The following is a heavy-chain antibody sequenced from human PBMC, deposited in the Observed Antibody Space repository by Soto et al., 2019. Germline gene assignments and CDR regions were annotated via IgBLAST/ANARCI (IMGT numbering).Heavy chain of an antibody. Sequence: EVQRLESGGGLVQPGGSLRLSCAASGFTFSSYAMSWVRQAPGKGLEWVSAISGSGGSTYYADSGQGRFTISRDNSKNTLYLQMNSLRAEDTAVYYCAVGEYSSSGIQVDNSYYMGVWGNGTTVTVSS. CDR1: GFTFSSYA. V-gene: IGHV3-23*01. D-gene: IGHD6-13*01. CDR2: ISGSGGST. J-gene: IGHJ6*03. CDR3: AVGEYSSSGIQVDNSYYMGV.